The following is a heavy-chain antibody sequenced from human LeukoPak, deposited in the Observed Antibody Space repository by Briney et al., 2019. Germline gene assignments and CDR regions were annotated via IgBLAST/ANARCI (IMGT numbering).Heavy chain of an antibody. CDR2: ISGSGGST. CDR1: GFTFSNYD. V-gene: IGHV3-23*01. Sequence: PGGSLRLSCAASGFTFSNYDMSWVRRAPGKGLEWVSAISGSGGSTYYADSVKGRFTISRDNSKNTLYLQMNSLRAEDAAVYYCAKHGGKTYFDYWGQGTLVTVSS. J-gene: IGHJ4*02. CDR3: AKHGGKTYFDY.